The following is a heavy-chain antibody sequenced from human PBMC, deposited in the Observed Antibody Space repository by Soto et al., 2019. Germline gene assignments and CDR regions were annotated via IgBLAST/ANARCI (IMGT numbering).Heavy chain of an antibody. CDR2: IIPILGIA. Sequence: QVQLVQSGAEVKKPGSSVKVSCKASGGTFSSYTISWVRQAPGQGLEWMGRIIPILGIANYAQKFQGRVTITPDKATSTAYMDLSSGRSADTAGYYCAGGNESSSWSWDYWGQGTLVTVSS. D-gene: IGHD6-13*01. J-gene: IGHJ4*02. CDR1: GGTFSSYT. V-gene: IGHV1-69*02. CDR3: AGGNESSSWSWDY.